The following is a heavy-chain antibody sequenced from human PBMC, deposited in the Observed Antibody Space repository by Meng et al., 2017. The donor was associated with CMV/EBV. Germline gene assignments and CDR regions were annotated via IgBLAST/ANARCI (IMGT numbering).Heavy chain of an antibody. J-gene: IGHJ4*02. CDR1: GFNLSSYW. D-gene: IGHD3-10*01. CDR2: INSDDSTT. CDR3: ARDCFGREDY. V-gene: IGHV3-74*03. Sequence: GESLKISCAASGFNLSSYWVHWVRQVPGKGLVWVSRINSDDSTTTYADSVKGRFTISRDNAKNTVYLQMNSLRVEDTAVYYCARDCFGREDYWGQGTLVTVSS.